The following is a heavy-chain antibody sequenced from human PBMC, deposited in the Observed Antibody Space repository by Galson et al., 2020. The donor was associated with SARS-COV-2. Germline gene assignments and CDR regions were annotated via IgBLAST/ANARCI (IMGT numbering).Heavy chain of an antibody. CDR2: MYFSGST. CDR3: ARHRTELRYFDWFFDY. CDR1: GDSISNFISF. Sequence: SETLSLTCTASGDSISNFISFWGRIRKPPGKGLEWIGSMYFSGSTYYSTSLKSRVTISADTSKNQFSLNLTSVTAADTAVYYCARHRTELRYFDWFFDYWGRGTLVTVSS. J-gene: IGHJ4*02. D-gene: IGHD3-9*01. V-gene: IGHV4-39*01.